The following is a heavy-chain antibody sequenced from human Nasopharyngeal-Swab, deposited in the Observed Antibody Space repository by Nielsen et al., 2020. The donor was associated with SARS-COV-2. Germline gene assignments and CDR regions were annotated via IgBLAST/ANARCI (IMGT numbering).Heavy chain of an antibody. D-gene: IGHD3-3*02. Sequence: SETLSLTCSLNGVSFSGYHWGWIRQSPGKGLEWIGDITRSGNTNYNPALKGRVTMSVATSKDEFSLKLTSVTAADTAIYFCARVNNGGGMVPASYSFFMDVWGKGTSVAVSS. V-gene: IGHV4-34*01. CDR2: ITRSGNT. J-gene: IGHJ6*03. CDR3: ARVNNGGGMVPASYSFFMDV. CDR1: GVSFSGYH.